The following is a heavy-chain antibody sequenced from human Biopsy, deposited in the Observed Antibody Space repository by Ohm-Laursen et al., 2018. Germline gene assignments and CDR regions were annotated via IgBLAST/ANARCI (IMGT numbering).Heavy chain of an antibody. J-gene: IGHJ6*02. D-gene: IGHD5-12*01. CDR2: KHYRGGS. CDR1: GDSVTSDNYF. CDR3: ARVAGGYAYYYGMDV. V-gene: IGHV4-39*01. Sequence: SDTLSLTCTVSGDSVTSDNYFWAWIRQPPGKGLEWIGSKHYRGGSYSNPSLRSRVAMSVDTAKNQISLTLASVTAADTAVYYCARVAGGYAYYYGMDVWGQGTTVIVSS.